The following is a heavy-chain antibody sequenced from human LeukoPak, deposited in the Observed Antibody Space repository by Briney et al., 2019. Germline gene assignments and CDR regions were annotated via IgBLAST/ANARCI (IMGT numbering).Heavy chain of an antibody. CDR1: GGSISSGDYY. Sequence: SETLSLTCTVSGGSISSGDYYWSWIRQPPGKGLEWIGYIYYSGSTYYNPSLKSRVTISVDTSKNQFSLKLSSVTAADTAVYYCARKIWSGYLYYFDYWGQGTLVTVSS. CDR2: IYYSGST. CDR3: ARKIWSGYLYYFDY. J-gene: IGHJ4*02. V-gene: IGHV4-30-4*01. D-gene: IGHD3-3*01.